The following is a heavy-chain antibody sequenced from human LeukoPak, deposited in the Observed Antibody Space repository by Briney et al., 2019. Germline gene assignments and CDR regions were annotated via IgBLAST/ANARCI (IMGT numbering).Heavy chain of an antibody. V-gene: IGHV4-4*07. CDR2: MYTNGEY. CDR3: ARRYYYDSSGYALDY. Sequence: ASETLSLTCTVSGGSINNQYWSWIRQPAGKGLEWIGRMYTNGEYDYNPSLKSRVTMSVDTSKKQFSLKLNSMTAADTAVYYCARRYYYDSSGYALDYWGQGTLVTVSS. CDR1: GGSINNQY. D-gene: IGHD3-22*01. J-gene: IGHJ4*02.